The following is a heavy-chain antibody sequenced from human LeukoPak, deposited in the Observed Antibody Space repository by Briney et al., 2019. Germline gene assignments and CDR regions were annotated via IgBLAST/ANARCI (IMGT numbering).Heavy chain of an antibody. Sequence: NPSETLSLTCAVSGYSISSGYYWGWIRQPPRKGLEWIGSIFHSGSTYYNPSLKSRVTISVDTSKNQFSLKLSSVTAADTAVYYCARDKHYDFWSGYHPYDAFDIWGQGTMVTVSS. J-gene: IGHJ3*02. D-gene: IGHD3-3*01. V-gene: IGHV4-38-2*02. CDR2: IFHSGST. CDR3: ARDKHYDFWSGYHPYDAFDI. CDR1: GYSISSGYY.